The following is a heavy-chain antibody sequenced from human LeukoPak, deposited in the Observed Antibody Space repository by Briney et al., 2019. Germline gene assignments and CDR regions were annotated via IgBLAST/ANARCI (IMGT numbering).Heavy chain of an antibody. CDR1: GFTFSDYY. Sequence: GGSLRLSCAASGFTFSDYYMSWIRQAPGKGLEWGSYISSSGSTIYYADSVKGRFTISRDNAKNSLYLQMNSLRAEDTAVYYCARGGVSSSSYNWFDPWGQGTLVTVSS. D-gene: IGHD6-13*01. CDR3: ARGGVSSSSYNWFDP. J-gene: IGHJ5*02. CDR2: ISSSGSTI. V-gene: IGHV3-11*01.